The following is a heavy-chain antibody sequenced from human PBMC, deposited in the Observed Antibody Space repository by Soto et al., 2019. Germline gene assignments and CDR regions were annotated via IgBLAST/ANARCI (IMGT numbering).Heavy chain of an antibody. V-gene: IGHV3-9*01. CDR2: ISWDSVSI. J-gene: IGHJ5*02. CDR1: GFTFDDYA. CDR3: AKDITSTWKRGWFDP. D-gene: IGHD1-1*01. Sequence: QPGGSLRLSCAASGFTFDDYAMHWVRQAPGKGLEWVSGISWDSVSIGYADSVKGRFTISRDNAKNSLYLQMNSLRPEDTAFYYCAKDITSTWKRGWFDPWGQGTLVTVSS.